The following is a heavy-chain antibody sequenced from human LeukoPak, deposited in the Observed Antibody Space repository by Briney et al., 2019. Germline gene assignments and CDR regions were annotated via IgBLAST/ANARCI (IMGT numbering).Heavy chain of an antibody. D-gene: IGHD1-26*01. Sequence: GGSLRLSCAAPGFTFSSYGMHWVRQAPGKGLEWVAVIWYDGSNKYYADYVKGRFTISRDNSKNTLYLQMNSLTAEDTAVYYCARVVSGSYSVDYWGQGTLVTVSS. CDR2: IWYDGSNK. V-gene: IGHV3-33*01. CDR1: GFTFSSYG. J-gene: IGHJ4*02. CDR3: ARVVSGSYSVDY.